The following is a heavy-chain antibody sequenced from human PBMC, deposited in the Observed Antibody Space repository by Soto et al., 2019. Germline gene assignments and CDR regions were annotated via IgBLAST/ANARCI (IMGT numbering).Heavy chain of an antibody. J-gene: IGHJ4*01. CDR2: IRNKANSYTT. CDR1: GFTFSDHY. CDR3: ARDSGKGAYFDY. Sequence: EVQLVESGGGLVQPGGSQRLSCAASGFTFSDHYMDWVRQAPGKGLEWVGRIRNKANSYTTHYAASVKGRFTISRDDSEDSLYLQINRLKTEDTAIYYCARDSGKGAYFDYWGHGTLATVSS. D-gene: IGHD1-26*01. V-gene: IGHV3-72*01.